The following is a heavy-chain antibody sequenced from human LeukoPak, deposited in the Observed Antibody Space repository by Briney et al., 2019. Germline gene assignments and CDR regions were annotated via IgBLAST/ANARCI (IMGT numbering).Heavy chain of an antibody. V-gene: IGHV4-59*08. Sequence: PSETLSLTCTVSGGSISSYYWSWIRQPPGKGLEWIGYIYYSGSTNCNPSLKSRVTISVDTSKNQFSLKLSSVTAADTAVYYCARHEERRQRGARNWFDPWGQGTLVTVSS. CDR1: GGSISSYY. CDR2: IYYSGST. J-gene: IGHJ5*02. CDR3: ARHEERRQRGARNWFDP. D-gene: IGHD1-26*01.